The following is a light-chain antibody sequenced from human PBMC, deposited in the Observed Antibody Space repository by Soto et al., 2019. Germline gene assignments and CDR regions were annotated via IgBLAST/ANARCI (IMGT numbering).Light chain of an antibody. V-gene: IGLV2-14*01. CDR1: SSDVGGYNY. Sequence: QSALTQPASVSGSPGQSITISCTGTSSDVGGYNYVSWYQQHPGKAPKLMIYDVSNRPSGVSNRFSGSKSGNTASLTISGLQAEDEADYYCCSYTSSSTLFGTGTKVTV. J-gene: IGLJ1*01. CDR2: DVS. CDR3: CSYTSSSTL.